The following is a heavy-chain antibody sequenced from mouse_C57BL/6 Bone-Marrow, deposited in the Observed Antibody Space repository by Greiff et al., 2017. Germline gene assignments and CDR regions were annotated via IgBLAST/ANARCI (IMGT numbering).Heavy chain of an antibody. V-gene: IGHV5-9-1*02. CDR1: GFTFSSYA. CDR3: TRAYYDYWFAY. J-gene: IGHJ3*01. D-gene: IGHD2-4*01. CDR2: ISSGGDYI. Sequence: EVKLEESGEGLVKPGGSLKLSCAASGFTFSSYAMSWVRQTPEKRLEWVAYISSGGDYIYYADTVKGRFTISRDNARKTLYLQMSSLKSEDTAMYYCTRAYYDYWFAYWGQGTLVTVSA.